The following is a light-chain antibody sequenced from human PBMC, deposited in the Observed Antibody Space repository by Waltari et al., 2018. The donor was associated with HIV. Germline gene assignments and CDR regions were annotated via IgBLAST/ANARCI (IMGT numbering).Light chain of an antibody. Sequence: QSALTKPASASGSRGQSVTIFCNGTSSEFGKYKLLSWYQQSPGKAPKVVIYDVTDRPSGVSSRFSASKSGNTASLTISGLQPQDEGDYFCCSYAGSSTYIFGSGTLVTVL. CDR2: DVT. V-gene: IGLV2-23*02. CDR1: SSEFGKYKL. J-gene: IGLJ1*01. CDR3: CSYAGSSTYI.